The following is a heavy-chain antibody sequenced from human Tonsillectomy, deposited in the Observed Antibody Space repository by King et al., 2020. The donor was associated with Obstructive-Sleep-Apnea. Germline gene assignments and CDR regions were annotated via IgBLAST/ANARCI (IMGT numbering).Heavy chain of an antibody. CDR3: ARGEYDILIGYGSDGMDV. Sequence: VQLVESGGGLVKPGGSLRLSCSASGFTFGDHFMTWIRQAPGKGLEWVSYITSSGATIYYADSVKGRFTISRDNAKNSLYLQMNSLRAEDTAVYYCARGEYDILIGYGSDGMDVWGQGTTVTVSS. D-gene: IGHD3-9*01. CDR2: ITSSGATI. J-gene: IGHJ6*02. V-gene: IGHV3-11*01. CDR1: GFTFGDHF.